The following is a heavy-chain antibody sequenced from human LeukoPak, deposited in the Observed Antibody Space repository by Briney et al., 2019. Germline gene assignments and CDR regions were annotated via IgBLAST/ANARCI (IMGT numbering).Heavy chain of an antibody. Sequence: SETLSLTCAVYGGSFGGYYWSWICQPPGKGLEWIGEINHSGSTNYNPSLKSRVTISVDTSKNQFSLKLSSVTAADTAVYYCARGGTWWFGELLDYWGQGTLVTVSS. V-gene: IGHV4-34*01. CDR3: ARGGTWWFGELLDY. J-gene: IGHJ4*02. CDR1: GGSFGGYY. CDR2: INHSGST. D-gene: IGHD3-10*01.